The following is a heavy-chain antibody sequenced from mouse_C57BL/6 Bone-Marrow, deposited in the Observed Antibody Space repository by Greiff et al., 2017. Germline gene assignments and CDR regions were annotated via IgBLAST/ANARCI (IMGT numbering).Heavy chain of an antibody. CDR3: ARGDYGNPGAY. CDR1: GYTFTSYT. Sequence: QVQLQQSGAELARPGASVKMSCKASGYTFTSYTMHWVKQRPGQGLEWIGYINPSSGYTKYNQKFKDKATLTADKSSSTAYMQLSSLTSEDSAVYYCARGDYGNPGAYWGQGTLVTVSA. D-gene: IGHD2-1*01. J-gene: IGHJ3*01. CDR2: INPSSGYT. V-gene: IGHV1-4*01.